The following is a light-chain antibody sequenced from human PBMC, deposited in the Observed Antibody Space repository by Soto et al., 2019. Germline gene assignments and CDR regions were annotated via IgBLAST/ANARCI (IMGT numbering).Light chain of an antibody. Sequence: DIQMTQSPSSLSASVGDRVTITCRASQTIIKYLNWYQQKPGRAPNLLIYAASSLQRGVPSRFSGSGSGTEFTLTISSRQPEDFATYYCQQSYSTLFSFGPGTKVEIK. CDR1: QTIIKY. CDR2: AAS. CDR3: QQSYSTLFS. J-gene: IGKJ3*01. V-gene: IGKV1-39*01.